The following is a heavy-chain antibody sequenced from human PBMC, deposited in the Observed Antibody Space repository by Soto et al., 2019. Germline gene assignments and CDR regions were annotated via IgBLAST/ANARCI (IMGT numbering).Heavy chain of an antibody. CDR2: IIPIFGTA. Sequence: SVKVACKASGGTFSSYAISWVLQAPGQGLEWMGGIIPIFGTANYAQKFQGRVTITADESTSTAYMELSSLRSEDTAVYYCARGDYYDSSGYPYDGMDVWGQGTTVTVSS. D-gene: IGHD3-22*01. V-gene: IGHV1-69*13. CDR1: GGTFSSYA. CDR3: ARGDYYDSSGYPYDGMDV. J-gene: IGHJ6*02.